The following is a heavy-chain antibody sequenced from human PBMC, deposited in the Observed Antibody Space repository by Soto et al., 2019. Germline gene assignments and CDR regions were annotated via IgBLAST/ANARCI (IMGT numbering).Heavy chain of an antibody. J-gene: IGHJ4*02. Sequence: QVQLVQSGAEVKKPGSSVKVSCKASGGTFSSYAISWVRQAPGQGLEWMGGIIPIFGTANYAQKFQGRVTITADESTSTDYMELSSLRSEDTAVYYCARHIRGYSYGAEVGATNVFVVGYFDYWGQGTLVTVSS. CDR2: IIPIFGTA. CDR3: ARHIRGYSYGAEVGATNVFVVGYFDY. V-gene: IGHV1-69*01. CDR1: GGTFSSYA. D-gene: IGHD5-18*01.